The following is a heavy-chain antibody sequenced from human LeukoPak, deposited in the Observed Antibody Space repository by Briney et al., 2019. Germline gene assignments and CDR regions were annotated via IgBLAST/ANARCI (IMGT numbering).Heavy chain of an antibody. CDR2: IIPIFGTA. CDR3: AGPTTSSWSVDV. CDR1: GSTFSSYA. Sequence: SVKVSCKASGSTFSSYAISWVRQAPGQGLEWMGGIIPIFGTANYAQKFQGRVTITADESTSTAYMELSSLRSEDTAVYYCAGPTTSSWSVDVWGKGTTVTVSS. D-gene: IGHD6-13*01. J-gene: IGHJ6*04. V-gene: IGHV1-69*13.